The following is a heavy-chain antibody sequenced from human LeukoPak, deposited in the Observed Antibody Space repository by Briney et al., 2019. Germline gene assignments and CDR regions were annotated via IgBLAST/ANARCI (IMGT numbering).Heavy chain of an antibody. Sequence: ASVKVSCKASGYTFTSYAMNWVRQAPGQGLEWMGWINPNSGGTNYAQKFQGRVTMTRDTSISTAYMELSRLRSDDTAVYYCARCYYGSGSYYYYYYMDVWGKGTTVTVSS. CDR1: GYTFTSYA. CDR2: INPNSGGT. D-gene: IGHD3-10*01. CDR3: ARCYYGSGSYYYYYYMDV. J-gene: IGHJ6*03. V-gene: IGHV1-2*02.